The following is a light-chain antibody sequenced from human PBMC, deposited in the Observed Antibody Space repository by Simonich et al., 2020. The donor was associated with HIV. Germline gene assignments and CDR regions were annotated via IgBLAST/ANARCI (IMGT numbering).Light chain of an antibody. Sequence: QSVLTQPASVSGAPGQRVTISCTGSSSNIGAGYDVHWYQQLPGTAPKLLIYGNSNRPSVVPDRFSGSKSGTSASLAITGLQAEDEADYYCQSYDSSHVVFGGGTKLTVL. CDR1: SSNIGAGYD. V-gene: IGLV1-40*01. J-gene: IGLJ2*01. CDR2: GNS. CDR3: QSYDSSHVV.